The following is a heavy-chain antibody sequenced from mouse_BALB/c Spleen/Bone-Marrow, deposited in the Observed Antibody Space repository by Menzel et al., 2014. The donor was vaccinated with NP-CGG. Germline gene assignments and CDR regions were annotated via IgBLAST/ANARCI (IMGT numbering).Heavy chain of an antibody. D-gene: IGHD1-2*01. J-gene: IGHJ2*01. CDR3: ARYRLGTYFDY. CDR2: IDPANGST. CDR1: GFNIKDTY. Sequence: VQLQQSGAELVKPGASVKLSCTASGFNIKDTYMHWVKQRPEQGLEWIGRIDPANGSTKYDPKFQGKATITADTSSNTAYLQLSSLTSEDTAVYYCARYRLGTYFDYWGQGTLSQSPQ. V-gene: IGHV14-3*02.